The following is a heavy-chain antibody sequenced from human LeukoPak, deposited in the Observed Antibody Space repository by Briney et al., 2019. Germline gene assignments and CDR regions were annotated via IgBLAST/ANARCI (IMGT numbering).Heavy chain of an antibody. V-gene: IGHV1-24*01. CDR1: GYTLTELS. CDR2: FDPEDGET. J-gene: IGHJ6*02. D-gene: IGHD3-10*01. CDR3: ATSYGSGSYDPGFGMDV. Sequence: ASVKVSCKVSGYTLTELSMHWVRQAPGKGLEWMGGFDPEDGETIYAQKFQGGVTMTEDTSTDTAYMELSSLRSEDTAVYYCATSYGSGSYDPGFGMDVWGQGTTVTVSS.